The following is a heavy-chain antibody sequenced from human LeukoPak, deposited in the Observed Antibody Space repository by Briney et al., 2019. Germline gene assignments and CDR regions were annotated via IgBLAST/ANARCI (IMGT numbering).Heavy chain of an antibody. Sequence: AASVKVSCKASGYTFTSYGISWVRQAPGQGLEWMGWISAYNGNTNYAQKLQGRVTMTTDTSTSTAYMELRSLRSDDTAVYYCARAKRGRITIFGVVFGNAFDIWGQGTMVTVSS. CDR2: ISAYNGNT. J-gene: IGHJ3*02. CDR3: ARAKRGRITIFGVVFGNAFDI. D-gene: IGHD3-3*01. V-gene: IGHV1-18*01. CDR1: GYTFTSYG.